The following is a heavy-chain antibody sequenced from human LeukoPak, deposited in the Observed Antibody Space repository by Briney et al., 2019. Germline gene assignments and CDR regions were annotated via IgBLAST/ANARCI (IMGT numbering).Heavy chain of an antibody. CDR3: AKDRSRYYYDSSGYFVY. Sequence: GGSLRLSCAASGFTFDDYAMHWVRQAPGKGLEWVSGISWNSGSIGYADSVKGRSTISRDNAKNSLYLQMNSLRAEDTALYYCAKDRSRYYYDSSGYFVYWGQGTLVTVSS. CDR2: ISWNSGSI. V-gene: IGHV3-9*01. J-gene: IGHJ4*02. D-gene: IGHD3-22*01. CDR1: GFTFDDYA.